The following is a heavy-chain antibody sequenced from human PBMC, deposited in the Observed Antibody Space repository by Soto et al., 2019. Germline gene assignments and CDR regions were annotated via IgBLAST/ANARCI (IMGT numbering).Heavy chain of an antibody. CDR2: IYYSGST. Sequence: QVQLPESGPGLVKPSEPLSLTCTVSGYSISSYYWSWIRQPPGKGLEWFVHIYYSGSTNYNPSLKSRVTISVDTSKSQFSLSLSSVTAADTAVYYCASSNIAAAGFYYYGMDVWGRGTTVTVSS. J-gene: IGHJ6*02. D-gene: IGHD6-13*01. V-gene: IGHV4-59*01. CDR1: GYSISSYY. CDR3: ASSNIAAAGFYYYGMDV.